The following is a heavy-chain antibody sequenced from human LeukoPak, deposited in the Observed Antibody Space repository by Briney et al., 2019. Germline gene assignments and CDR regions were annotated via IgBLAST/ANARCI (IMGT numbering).Heavy chain of an antibody. CDR1: GFTFSTYV. Sequence: SLRLSCAASGFTFSTYVIHWVRQAPGKGLEWVAVISNDGSDKYYADSVKGRFTISRDNSKNTVYLQTNSLGVEDTALYYCARGRQRWLQSDAFDIWGLGTTVTVSS. V-gene: IGHV3-30-3*01. J-gene: IGHJ3*02. CDR2: ISNDGSDK. CDR3: ARGRQRWLQSDAFDI. D-gene: IGHD5-24*01.